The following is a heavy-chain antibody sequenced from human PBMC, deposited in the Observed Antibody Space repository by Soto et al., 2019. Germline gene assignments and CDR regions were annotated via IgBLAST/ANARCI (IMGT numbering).Heavy chain of an antibody. CDR2: ISSSGSTI. D-gene: IGHD3-3*01. CDR1: GFTFSSYE. CDR3: ARDLFEIFGVVRYYGMDV. V-gene: IGHV3-48*03. Sequence: PGGSLRLSCAASGFTFSSYEMNWVRQAPGKGLEWVSYISSSGSTIYYADSVKGRFTISRDNAKNSLYLQMNSLRAEDTAVYYCARDLFEIFGVVRYYGMDVWGQGTTVTVSS. J-gene: IGHJ6*02.